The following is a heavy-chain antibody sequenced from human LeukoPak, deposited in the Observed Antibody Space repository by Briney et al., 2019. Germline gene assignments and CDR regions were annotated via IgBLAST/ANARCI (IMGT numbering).Heavy chain of an antibody. J-gene: IGHJ4*02. D-gene: IGHD6-13*01. V-gene: IGHV3-9*01. Sequence: PGRSLRLSCAASGFTFDDYAMHWVRQPPGKGLEWVSGISWNSGRIGYADSVKGRLTISRDNAKNSLYLQMNSLRVEDTALYYCVKEIAAAGTGGVDYWGQGTLVTVSS. CDR3: VKEIAAAGTGGVDY. CDR1: GFTFDDYA. CDR2: ISWNSGRI.